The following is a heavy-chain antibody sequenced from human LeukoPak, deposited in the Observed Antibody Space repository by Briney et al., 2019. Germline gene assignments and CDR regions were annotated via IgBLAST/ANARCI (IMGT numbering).Heavy chain of an antibody. CDR3: ARPRLVTTAPYYFDY. V-gene: IGHV3-30-3*01. Sequence: PGGSLRLSCAASGFTFSSYAMHWVRQAPGKGLEWVAVISYDGSNKYYADSVKGRFTISRDNSKNTLYLQMNSLRAEDTAVYYCARPRLVTTAPYYFDYWGQGTLVTVSS. J-gene: IGHJ4*02. CDR1: GFTFSSYA. D-gene: IGHD4-17*01. CDR2: ISYDGSNK.